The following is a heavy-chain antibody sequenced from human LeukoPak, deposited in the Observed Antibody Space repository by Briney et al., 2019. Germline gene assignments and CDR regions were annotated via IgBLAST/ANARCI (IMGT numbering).Heavy chain of an antibody. CDR2: INSDGSSR. CDR3: TRGSPGYSSSWLDF. D-gene: IGHD6-13*01. V-gene: IGHV3-74*01. Sequence: GGSLRLSCATSAFTFSSYWMHWVRQAPGKGLVWVSRINSDGSSRSYADYVKGRFTISRDDAKNTLYLQMSSLSVDDTAIYYCTRGSPGYSSSWLDFWAQGMLVTVSS. CDR1: AFTFSSYW. J-gene: IGHJ4*02.